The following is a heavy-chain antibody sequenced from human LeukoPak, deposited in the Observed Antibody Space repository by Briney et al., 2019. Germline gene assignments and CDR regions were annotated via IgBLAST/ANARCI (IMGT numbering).Heavy chain of an antibody. J-gene: IGHJ4*02. Sequence: GGSLRLSCAASGFTVSGNYMSWVRQTPGKGLEWVSLIYSGGSTYYADSVKGRFTISRDNSKNTLYLQMNSLRAEDTAVYYCARSSGGDSVDYWGQGTLVTVSS. CDR1: GFTVSGNY. D-gene: IGHD2-21*02. CDR2: IYSGGST. V-gene: IGHV3-66*01. CDR3: ARSSGGDSVDY.